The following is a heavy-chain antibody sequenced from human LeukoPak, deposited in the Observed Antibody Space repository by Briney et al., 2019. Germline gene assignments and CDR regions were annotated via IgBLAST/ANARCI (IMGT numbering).Heavy chain of an antibody. Sequence: GASVKVSCKASGGTFSSYAISWVRQAPGQGLEWMGGIIPIFGTANYAQKFQGRVTITADESTSTAYMELSSLRSEDTAVYYCAAADSSVSPFDHWGQGTLVTVSS. CDR1: GGTFSSYA. V-gene: IGHV1-69*13. CDR2: IIPIFGTA. CDR3: AAADSSVSPFDH. J-gene: IGHJ4*02. D-gene: IGHD3-22*01.